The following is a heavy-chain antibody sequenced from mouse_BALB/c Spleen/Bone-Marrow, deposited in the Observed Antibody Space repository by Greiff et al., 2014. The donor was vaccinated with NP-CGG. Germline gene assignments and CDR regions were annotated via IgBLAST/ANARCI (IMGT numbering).Heavy chain of an antibody. V-gene: IGHV1-4*02. CDR2: INPTRGYT. D-gene: IGHD1-1*01. CDR1: GYTFTSNT. J-gene: IGHJ2*01. Sequence: VQLQQPAGGLARPGASVKMSCKASGYTFTSNTIQWVKQRPGQGLEWIGYINPTRGYTDYNQKFKDKTTLTADKSSSTAYMQLSSLTSEDSAVYYCAREATYYAYFDYWGQGTILTVSS. CDR3: AREATYYAYFDY.